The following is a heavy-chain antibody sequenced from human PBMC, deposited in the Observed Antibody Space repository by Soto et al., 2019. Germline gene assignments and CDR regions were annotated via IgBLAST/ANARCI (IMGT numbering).Heavy chain of an antibody. D-gene: IGHD2-8*01. CDR1: GFTFSSYG. CDR2: ISYDGSNK. CDR3: AKDGDGAFDY. V-gene: IGHV3-30*18. Sequence: QVQLVESGGGVVQPGRSLRLSCAASGFTFSSYGMHWVRQAPGKGLEWVAVISYDGSNKYYADSVKGRFTISRDNSKNTLYLQMNSLRAEDTAVYYCAKDGDGAFDYWGQGNLVTVSS. J-gene: IGHJ4*02.